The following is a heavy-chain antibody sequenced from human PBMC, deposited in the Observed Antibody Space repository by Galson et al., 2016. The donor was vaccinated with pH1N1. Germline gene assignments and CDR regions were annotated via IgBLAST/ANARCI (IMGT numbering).Heavy chain of an antibody. CDR1: GYSFTSYW. D-gene: IGHD2-21*01. CDR3: ARVGSDDPIYYYYMDG. V-gene: IGHV5-51*01. Sequence: QSGAEVKKPGESLKISCKGSGYSFTSYWIAWVRQMPGKGLEWMGIIYPGDSDTRYSPSFQGQVTISADKSINTAYLQWSSLKASDTAMYYCARVGSDDPIYYYYMDGWGKGTTVTVSS. J-gene: IGHJ6*03. CDR2: IYPGDSDT.